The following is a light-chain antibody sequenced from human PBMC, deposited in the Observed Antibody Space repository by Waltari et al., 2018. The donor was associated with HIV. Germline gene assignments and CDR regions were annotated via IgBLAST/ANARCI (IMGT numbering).Light chain of an antibody. J-gene: IGKJ4*01. V-gene: IGKV1-NL1*01. CDR2: AAF. CDR3: QQYYSTLRLT. Sequence: DIQVTQSPSSLSASVGDRVTITCRASQAISNSLAWYQQKPVKAPKLLIYAAFRLDTGVPSRFSGSGSGTDYTLTITGLQPEDFATYICQQYYSTLRLTFGGGTKVEI. CDR1: QAISNS.